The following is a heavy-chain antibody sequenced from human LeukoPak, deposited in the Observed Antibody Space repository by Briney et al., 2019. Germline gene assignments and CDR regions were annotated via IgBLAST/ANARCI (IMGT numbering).Heavy chain of an antibody. Sequence: GGSLRLSCAASGFTFSSYGMHWVRQAPGKGLEWVAVISYDGSNKYYADSVKGRFTISRDNSKNTLYLQMNSLRVEDTAVYYCAKVSAGMGDVDYWGQGTLVTVSS. V-gene: IGHV3-30*18. J-gene: IGHJ4*02. D-gene: IGHD1-26*01. CDR3: AKVSAGMGDVDY. CDR1: GFTFSSYG. CDR2: ISYDGSNK.